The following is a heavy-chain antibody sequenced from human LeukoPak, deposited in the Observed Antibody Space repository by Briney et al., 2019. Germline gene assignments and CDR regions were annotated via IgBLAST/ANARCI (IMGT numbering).Heavy chain of an antibody. CDR2: INTDGTVT. Sequence: PGGSLRLSGAASGFIFSKYLMLWVRQAPGKGLESVSRINTDGTVTTYADSVKGRFTVSRDNADNTMFLQMNSVRDEDTAVYYCATKQWLAPPPDSWGQGTPVTVSS. CDR1: GFIFSKYL. CDR3: ATKQWLAPPPDS. J-gene: IGHJ4*02. V-gene: IGHV3-74*01. D-gene: IGHD6-19*01.